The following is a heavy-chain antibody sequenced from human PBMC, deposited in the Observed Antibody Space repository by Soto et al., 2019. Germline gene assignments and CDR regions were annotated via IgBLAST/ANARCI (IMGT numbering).Heavy chain of an antibody. J-gene: IGHJ4*02. CDR2: ISYDGSDK. CDR1: GFTFSSYA. Sequence: QVQLVESGGGVVQPGRSLRLSCAASGFTFSSYAMHWVRQAPGKGLEWVAVISYDGSDKYYADSVKDRFTISRDNSKNTLNLQMNSLGADDTAVYYCAKALGELSPESYDYWGQGTLITVSS. V-gene: IGHV3-30*18. CDR3: AKALGELSPESYDY. D-gene: IGHD3-16*02.